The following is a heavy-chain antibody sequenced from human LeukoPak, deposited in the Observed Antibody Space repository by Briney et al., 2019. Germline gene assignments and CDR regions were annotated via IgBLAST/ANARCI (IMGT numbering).Heavy chain of an antibody. Sequence: SETLSLTCTGSGGSISSGRYYWSWIRQPAGKGLEWIGRIYTSGSTNYNPSLKSRVTISVDTSKNQSSLKLSSVTAADTAVYYGARERNSEYSSSWYGGLGPFDYWGQGTLVAVSS. D-gene: IGHD6-13*01. CDR1: GGSISSGRYY. CDR2: IYTSGST. V-gene: IGHV4-61*02. CDR3: ARERNSEYSSSWYGGLGPFDY. J-gene: IGHJ4*02.